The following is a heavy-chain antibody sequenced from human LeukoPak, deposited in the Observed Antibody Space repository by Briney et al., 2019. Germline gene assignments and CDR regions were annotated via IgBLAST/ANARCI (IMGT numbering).Heavy chain of an antibody. Sequence: SQTLSLTCTVSGGSISSGGYYWSWILQHPGKGLEWIGYIYYSGSTYYNPSLKSRVTISVDTSKNQFSLKLSSVTAADTAVYYCAREDTAMVYFDYWGQGTLVTVSS. CDR3: AREDTAMVYFDY. V-gene: IGHV4-31*03. J-gene: IGHJ4*02. CDR2: IYYSGST. D-gene: IGHD5-18*01. CDR1: GGSISSGGYY.